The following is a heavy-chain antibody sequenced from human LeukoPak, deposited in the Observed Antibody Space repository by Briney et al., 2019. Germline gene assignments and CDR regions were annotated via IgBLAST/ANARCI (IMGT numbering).Heavy chain of an antibody. CDR3: ARAQGGSYDFWSGYYSSWFDP. D-gene: IGHD3-3*01. V-gene: IGHV1-18*01. Sequence: ASVKVSCKAPGYTFTSYGISWVRQAPGQGLEWMGWISAYNGNTNYAQKLQGRVTMTTDTSTSTAYMELRSLRSDDTAVYYCARAQGGSYDFWSGYYSSWFDPWGQGTLVTVSS. J-gene: IGHJ5*02. CDR2: ISAYNGNT. CDR1: GYTFTSYG.